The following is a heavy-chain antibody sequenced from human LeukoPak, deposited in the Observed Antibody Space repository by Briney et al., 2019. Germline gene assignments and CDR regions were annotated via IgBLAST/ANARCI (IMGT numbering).Heavy chain of an antibody. V-gene: IGHV3-21*01. CDR1: GFTFSSYS. CDR3: ARLGSWGYSSSWPY. Sequence: GGSLRLSCAASGFTFSSYSMNWVRQAPGKGLEWVSSISSSSSYIYYADSVKGRSTISRDNAKNSLYLQMNSLRAEDTAVYYCARLGSWGYSSSWPYWGQGTLVTVSS. CDR2: ISSSSSYI. D-gene: IGHD6-13*01. J-gene: IGHJ4*02.